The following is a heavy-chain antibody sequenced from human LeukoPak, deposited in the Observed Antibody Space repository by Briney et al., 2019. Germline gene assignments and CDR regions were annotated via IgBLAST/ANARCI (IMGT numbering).Heavy chain of an antibody. CDR2: INPNSGGT. V-gene: IGHV1-2*02. CDR3: ARGYCSGGSCYLNFDY. Sequence: ASVKVSCKASGYTFTGYYMHWVRQAPGQGLEWMGWINPNSGGTNYAQKFQGRVTMTRDTSISTAYMELSRLRSDDTAVYYCARGYCSGGSCYLNFDYWGQGTLVTVSS. J-gene: IGHJ4*02. CDR1: GYTFTGYY. D-gene: IGHD2-15*01.